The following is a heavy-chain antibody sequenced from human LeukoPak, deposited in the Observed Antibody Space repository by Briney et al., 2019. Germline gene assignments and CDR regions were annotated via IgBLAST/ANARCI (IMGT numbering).Heavy chain of an antibody. CDR3: ARGVYHYGSGSYYFDY. D-gene: IGHD3-10*01. J-gene: IGHJ4*02. V-gene: IGHV3-64*01. CDR1: GFTFSSYA. CDR2: ISSNGGSA. Sequence: GGSLRLSCAASGFTFSSYAMHWVRQAPGKGLEYVSAISSNGGSAYYANSVKGRFTISRDNSKNTLYLQMGSLRAEDMAVYYCARGVYHYGSGSYYFDYWGQGTLVTVSS.